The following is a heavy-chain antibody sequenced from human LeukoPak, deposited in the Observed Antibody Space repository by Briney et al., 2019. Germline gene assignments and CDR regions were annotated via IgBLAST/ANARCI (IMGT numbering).Heavy chain of an antibody. CDR2: INTGNGNT. V-gene: IGHV1-3*04. CDR1: GYTFTSYA. Sequence: ASVKVSCTASGYTFTSYAMHWVRQAPGQRLECMGWINTGNGNTKYSQKFQGRVTITRDTSASTAYMDLSSLRSEDTAVYYCARNTETAIPLPYYFDYWGQGTLVTVSP. J-gene: IGHJ4*02. D-gene: IGHD2-21*02. CDR3: ARNTETAIPLPYYFDY.